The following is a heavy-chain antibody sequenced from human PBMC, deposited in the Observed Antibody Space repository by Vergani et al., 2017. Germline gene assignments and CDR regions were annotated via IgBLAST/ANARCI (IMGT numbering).Heavy chain of an antibody. J-gene: IGHJ4*02. CDR2: IGPSDSYT. D-gene: IGHD3-3*01. V-gene: IGHV5-10-1*01. Sequence: EVQLVQSGAEVKKPGESLKISCKGSGYSFTSYWISWVRQMPGKGLEWMGRIGPSDSYTNYSTSFQGHVTISADKSISTAYLQWSSLKASDTAMYYCARLDYDFWSGYYPAYWGQGTLVTVSS. CDR1: GYSFTSYW. CDR3: ARLDYDFWSGYYPAY.